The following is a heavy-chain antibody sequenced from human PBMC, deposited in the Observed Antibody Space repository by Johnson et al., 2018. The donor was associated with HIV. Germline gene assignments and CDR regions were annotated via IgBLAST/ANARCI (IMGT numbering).Heavy chain of an antibody. D-gene: IGHD6-6*01. Sequence: QVQLVESGGGVVQPERSMRLSCAASGFTFNNYGIHWVRQAPGKGLEWVACIPYDGINKYYVDAVKGRFTISRDNSKNTLYLQMNSLRAEDTAVYYCPCDWEMAVRRERGAFDIWGQGTMVTVSS. V-gene: IGHV3-30*03. CDR2: IPYDGINK. CDR3: PCDWEMAVRRERGAFDI. CDR1: GFTFNNYG. J-gene: IGHJ3*02.